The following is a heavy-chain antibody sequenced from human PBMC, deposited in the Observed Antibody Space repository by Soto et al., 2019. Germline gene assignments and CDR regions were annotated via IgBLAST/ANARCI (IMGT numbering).Heavy chain of an antibody. CDR2: IAYDGSNK. D-gene: IGHD1-26*01. J-gene: IGHJ2*01. V-gene: IGHV3-30*18. Sequence: QVQLVESGGGVVQPGRSLRLSCAASGFTFSSYGMHWVRQAPGKGLEWVAVIAYDGSNKYYADSVKGRFTIARDNSKHTLYLKMTSLSAEDTAVYYCAKDSPSVSLSWYFDLWGRGTLVTVSS. CDR3: AKDSPSVSLSWYFDL. CDR1: GFTFSSYG.